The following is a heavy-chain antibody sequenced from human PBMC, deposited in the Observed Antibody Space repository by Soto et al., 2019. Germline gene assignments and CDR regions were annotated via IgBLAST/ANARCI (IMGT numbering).Heavy chain of an antibody. J-gene: IGHJ6*03. D-gene: IGHD5-12*01. V-gene: IGHV1-2*04. CDR1: GDSFNDYY. CDR3: ARESGGATATLDYYYFYMDV. Sequence: QVQLVQSGAEVGKPGASVTVSCRSSGDSFNDYYIHWVRQAPGQGFGWMGWSNPNGGVTKYAQKVQGWVSMPRDTPIRSVYMQLSRLRSDDTAVYYWARESGGATATLDYYYFYMDVWGTGTTVTVSS. CDR2: SNPNGGVT.